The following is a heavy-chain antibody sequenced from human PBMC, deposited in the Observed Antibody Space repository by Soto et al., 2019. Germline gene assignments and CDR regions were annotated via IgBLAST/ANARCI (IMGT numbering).Heavy chain of an antibody. CDR1: GFTFSSYA. Sequence: GGSLRLSCAASGFTFSSYAMSWVRQAPGKGLEWVSAISGSGGSTYYADSVKGRFTISRDNSKNTLYLQMNSLRAEDTAVYYCAKGGGEAEAYYYMDVWGKGTTVTVSS. CDR2: ISGSGGST. CDR3: AKGGGEAEAYYYMDV. J-gene: IGHJ6*03. D-gene: IGHD3-16*01. V-gene: IGHV3-23*01.